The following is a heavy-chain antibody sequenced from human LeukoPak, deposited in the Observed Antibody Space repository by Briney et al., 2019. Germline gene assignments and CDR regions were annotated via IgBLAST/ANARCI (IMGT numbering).Heavy chain of an antibody. Sequence: GSLRLSCAASGFTFSSFNMNWVRQAPGKGLEWVSSISSTSSLIWYADSLKGRFTISRDNAKNSLYLQMDSLRAEDTAIYYCARYNSGWNGYWGQGTLVTVSS. V-gene: IGHV3-21*01. CDR2: ISSTSSLI. CDR3: ARYNSGWNGY. D-gene: IGHD6-19*01. J-gene: IGHJ4*02. CDR1: GFTFSSFN.